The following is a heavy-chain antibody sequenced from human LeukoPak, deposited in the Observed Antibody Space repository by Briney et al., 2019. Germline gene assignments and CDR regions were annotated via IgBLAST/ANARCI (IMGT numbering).Heavy chain of an antibody. D-gene: IGHD2-2*01. J-gene: IGHJ4*02. CDR3: ARDSMPFDFDY. V-gene: IGHV3-33*01. CDR2: IWYDGSNK. CDR1: GFTFSSYG. Sequence: GGSLRLSCAASGFTFSSYGMHWVRQAPGKGLEWVAVIWYDGSNKYYADSVKGRFTISRDNAKNSLYLQMNSLRAEDTAVYYCARDSMPFDFDYWGQGTLVTVSS.